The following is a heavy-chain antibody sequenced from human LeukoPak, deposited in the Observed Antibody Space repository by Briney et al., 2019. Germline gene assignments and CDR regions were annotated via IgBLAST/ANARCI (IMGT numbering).Heavy chain of an antibody. CDR1: GASIESFF. Sequence: PSETLSLTCSVSGASIESFFWSWIRLSAGTELESIGRISTTGSTYYNPSFKSQVIMSADASRSRFFMRLRSVTAADTAVYYCARSPATIGWNWGYYFDYWGQGSLVTVSS. CDR3: ARSPATIGWNWGYYFDY. D-gene: IGHD7-27*01. CDR2: ISTTGST. J-gene: IGHJ4*02. V-gene: IGHV4-4*07.